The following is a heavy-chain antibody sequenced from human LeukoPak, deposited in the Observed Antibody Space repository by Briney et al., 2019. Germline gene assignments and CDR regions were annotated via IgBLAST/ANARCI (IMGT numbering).Heavy chain of an antibody. CDR2: ISGSGGST. V-gene: IGHV3-23*01. J-gene: IGHJ3*02. D-gene: IGHD4-11*01. CDR1: GFTFSSYA. CDR3: AKDAHDYSNYHDAFDI. Sequence: PGGSLRLSCAASGFTFSSYAMSWVRQAPGKGLEWVSAISGSGGSTYYADSVKGRFTISRDNSKNTLYLQMNSLRAEDTAVYYCAKDAHDYSNYHDAFDIWGQGTMVTVSS.